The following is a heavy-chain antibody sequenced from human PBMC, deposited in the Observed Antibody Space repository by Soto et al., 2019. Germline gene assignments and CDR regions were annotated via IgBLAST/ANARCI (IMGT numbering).Heavy chain of an antibody. CDR3: AKGTSKLDY. V-gene: IGHV3-23*01. CDR1: GFTFSSND. CDR2: ISASGRSL. J-gene: IGHJ4*02. Sequence: GGSLRLSCAASGFTFSSNDMSWVRQAPGKGLEWASSISASGRSLFYADAVKGRFTISRDNSKNTLYLQMSSLTAEDTAVYYCAKGTSKLDYWGQGTLVTVSS. D-gene: IGHD2-2*01.